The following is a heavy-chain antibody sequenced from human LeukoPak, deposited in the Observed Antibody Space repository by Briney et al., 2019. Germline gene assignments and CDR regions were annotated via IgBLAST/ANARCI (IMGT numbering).Heavy chain of an antibody. D-gene: IGHD2-15*01. CDR2: IKQDGSEK. V-gene: IGHV3-7*01. CDR1: GFTFSSYW. J-gene: IGHJ4*02. Sequence: GSLRLSCAASGFTFSSYWISWVRQAPGKGLEWVANIKQDGSEKNYVDSVKGRLTISRDNTKNSLYLQMNSLRAEDTAVYFCAREGVLAAADYWGQGTLVTVSS. CDR3: AREGVLAAADY.